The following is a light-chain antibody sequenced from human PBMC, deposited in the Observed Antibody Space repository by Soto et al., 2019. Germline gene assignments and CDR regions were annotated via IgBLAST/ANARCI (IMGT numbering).Light chain of an antibody. V-gene: IGKV3-11*01. CDR3: QHRGKWPRT. Sequence: EIVLTQSPATLSLSPGERVTLSCRASQSVGSYLAWYQQKPGQAPRLLLYGDSNRATGIPASFSGSASGTDFSLTISSLESEDLAVHYCQHRGKWPRTFGQGTKVEIK. J-gene: IGKJ2*01. CDR2: GDS. CDR1: QSVGSY.